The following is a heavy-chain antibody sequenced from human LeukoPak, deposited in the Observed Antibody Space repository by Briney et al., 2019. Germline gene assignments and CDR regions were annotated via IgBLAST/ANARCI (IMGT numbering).Heavy chain of an antibody. V-gene: IGHV3-33*01. CDR1: GFTFSSYG. J-gene: IGHJ4*02. CDR2: ICYAGSNK. D-gene: IGHD4-17*01. Sequence: GRSLRLSCAASGFTFSSYGMHWVRQAPGKGLEWVAVICYAGSNKYYADSVKGRFTISRDNSKNTLYLQMTSLRAEDTAVYYCARDTVTTDYWGQGTLVTVSS. CDR3: ARDTVTTDY.